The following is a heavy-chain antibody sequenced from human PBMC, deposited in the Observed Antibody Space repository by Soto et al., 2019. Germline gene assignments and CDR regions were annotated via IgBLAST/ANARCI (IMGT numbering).Heavy chain of an antibody. J-gene: IGHJ4*02. CDR3: TTRLTVGWLVHSNQHY. D-gene: IGHD6-19*01. V-gene: IGHV3-15*01. Sequence: GGSLRLSCAASGFTFSNAWMSWVRQAPGKGLEWVGRIKSKTDGGTTDYAAPVKGRFTISRDDSKNTLYLQMNSLKTEDTAVYYCTTRLTVGWLVHSNQHYWGQGTLVTVSS. CDR1: GFTFSNAW. CDR2: IKSKTDGGTT.